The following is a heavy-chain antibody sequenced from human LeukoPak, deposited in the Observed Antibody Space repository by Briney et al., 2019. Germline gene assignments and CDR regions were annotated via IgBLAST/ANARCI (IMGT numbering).Heavy chain of an antibody. D-gene: IGHD5-12*01. CDR3: ARDLGYSGFDWAP. V-gene: IGHV4-59*12. J-gene: IGHJ5*02. CDR2: IYYSGST. CDR1: GGSISSYY. Sequence: SETLSFTCTVSGGSISSYYWSWIRQPPGKGLEWIGYIYYSGSTNYNPSLKSRVTISVDTSKNQISLKLTSVTAADAAVYYCARDLGYSGFDWAPWGQGTLVTVSS.